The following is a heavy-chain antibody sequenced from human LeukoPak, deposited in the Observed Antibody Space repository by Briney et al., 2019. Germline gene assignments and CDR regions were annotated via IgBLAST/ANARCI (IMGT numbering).Heavy chain of an antibody. CDR3: ARALGPYCSSTSCRIYYYYYMDV. CDR1: GGSFSGYY. V-gene: IGHV4-34*01. D-gene: IGHD2-2*01. CDR2: IYHRGTT. Sequence: SETLSLTCAVYGGSFSGYYWSWIRQPPGKGLEWIGSIYHRGTTYYNPSLKSRVTISVDTSKNQFSLKLSSVTAADTAVYYCARALGPYCSSTSCRIYYYYYMDVWGKGTTVTVSS. J-gene: IGHJ6*03.